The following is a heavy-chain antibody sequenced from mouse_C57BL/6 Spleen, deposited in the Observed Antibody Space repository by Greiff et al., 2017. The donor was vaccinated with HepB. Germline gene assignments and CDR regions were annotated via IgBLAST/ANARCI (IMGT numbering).Heavy chain of an antibody. V-gene: IGHV3-6*01. Sequence: EVKLQESGPGLVKPSQSLSLTCSVTGYSITSGYYWNWIRQFPGNKLEWMGYISYDGSNNYNPSLKNRISITRDTSKNQFFLKLNSVTTEDTATYYCARNYGFPYAMDYWGQGTSVTVSS. CDR3: ARNYGFPYAMDY. CDR2: ISYDGSN. D-gene: IGHD1-1*01. CDR1: GYSITSGYY. J-gene: IGHJ4*01.